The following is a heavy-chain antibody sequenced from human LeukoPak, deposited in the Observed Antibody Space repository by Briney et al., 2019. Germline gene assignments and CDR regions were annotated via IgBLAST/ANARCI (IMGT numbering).Heavy chain of an antibody. J-gene: IGHJ4*02. V-gene: IGHV3-11*04. Sequence: GGSLRLSRAASGFTFSDDYMRWIRQAPGKGLEWVSYISSSGSTIYYADSVKGRFTISRDNAKNSLYLQMNSLRAEDTAVYYCARDTSSSGWPDYWGQGTLVTVSS. CDR2: ISSSGSTI. D-gene: IGHD6-19*01. CDR1: GFTFSDDY. CDR3: ARDTSSSGWPDY.